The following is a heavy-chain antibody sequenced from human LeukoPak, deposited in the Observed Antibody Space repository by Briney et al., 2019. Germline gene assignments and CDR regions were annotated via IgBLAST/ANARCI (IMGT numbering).Heavy chain of an antibody. CDR1: GFTFSNFA. V-gene: IGHV3-23*01. J-gene: IGHJ4*01. D-gene: IGHD3-10*01. Sequence: GGSLRLSCAASGFTFSNFAMRWVRQAPGEGLEGVSRITDSGVSTFYAHSLSGRFTITRNNAKNTLYLQMKRGRDGDTATYYCAKVSDARGRYGSGSQWGQGTLVARSS. CDR2: ITDSGVST. CDR3: AKVSDARGRYGSGSQ.